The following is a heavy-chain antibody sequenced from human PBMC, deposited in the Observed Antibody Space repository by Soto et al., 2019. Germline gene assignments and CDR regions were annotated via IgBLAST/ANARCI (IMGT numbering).Heavy chain of an antibody. D-gene: IGHD2-15*01. CDR3: ARGDIVVVVAASYYFDY. CDR1: GYTFTSYY. CDR2: INPSGGST. Sequence: ASVKVSCKASGYTFTSYYMHWVRQAPGQGLEWMGIINPSGGSTSYAQKFQGRVTMTRDTSTSTVYMELSSLRSEDTAVHYCARGDIVVVVAASYYFDYWGQGTLVTVSS. J-gene: IGHJ4*02. V-gene: IGHV1-46*01.